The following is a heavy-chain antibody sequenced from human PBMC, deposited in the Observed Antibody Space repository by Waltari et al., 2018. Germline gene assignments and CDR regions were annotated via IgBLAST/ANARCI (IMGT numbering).Heavy chain of an antibody. D-gene: IGHD1-7*01. J-gene: IGHJ5*02. Sequence: EVQLVESGGGLVRPGGSLRLPCVPSGFLLGGSFMSWVRRPPGKGLEWVANINQDGSWTYYLDSVKGRFTISKDNAKNSLYLQMNSLRGEDTAVYYCAGLGISGTSNWFDPWGQGTLVTVSS. V-gene: IGHV3-7*01. CDR3: AGLGISGTSNWFDP. CDR2: INQDGSWT. CDR1: GFLLGGSF.